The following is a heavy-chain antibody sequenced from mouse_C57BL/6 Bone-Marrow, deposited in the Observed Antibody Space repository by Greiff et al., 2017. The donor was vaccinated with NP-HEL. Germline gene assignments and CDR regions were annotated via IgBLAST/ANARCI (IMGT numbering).Heavy chain of an antibody. Sequence: QVQLQQPGTELVKPGASVKLSCKASGYTFTSYWMHWVKQRPGQGLEWIGNINPSNGGTNYNEKFKSKATLTVDTSSSTAYMQLSSLTSEDAAVYYCARSHYYGSSYPFDYWGQGTTLTVSS. CDR1: GYTFTSYW. CDR2: INPSNGGT. D-gene: IGHD1-1*01. V-gene: IGHV1-53*01. J-gene: IGHJ2*01. CDR3: ARSHYYGSSYPFDY.